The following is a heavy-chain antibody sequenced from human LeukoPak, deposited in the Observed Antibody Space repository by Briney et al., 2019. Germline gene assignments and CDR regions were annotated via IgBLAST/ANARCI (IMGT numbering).Heavy chain of an antibody. CDR1: GGSISSGDYY. D-gene: IGHD3-3*01. J-gene: IGHJ4*02. CDR2: IYHSGNT. CDR3: ARGGTRITIVGVVINDFDY. V-gene: IGHV4-30-4*08. Sequence: SQTLSLTCTVSGGSISSGDYYWSWIRQPPGKGLEWIGYIYHSGNTYYNPSLKSRLTISVDAPRNQFSLKLRSVTAADTAVYYCARGGTRITIVGVVINDFDYWGQGTLVTVSS.